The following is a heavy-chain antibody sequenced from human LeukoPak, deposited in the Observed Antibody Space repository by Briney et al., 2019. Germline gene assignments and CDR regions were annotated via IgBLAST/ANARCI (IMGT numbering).Heavy chain of an antibody. CDR1: GFTFSSYS. J-gene: IGHJ4*02. CDR3: ANEMQGTGEDY. V-gene: IGHV3-21*01. Sequence: GGSLRLSCAASGFTFSSYSMNWVRQAPGKGLEWVSSISSSSYIYYADSVKGRFTISRDNAKNSLYLHMNSLRAEDTAVYYCANEMQGTGEDYWGQGTLVTVSS. D-gene: IGHD3/OR15-3a*01. CDR2: ISSSSYI.